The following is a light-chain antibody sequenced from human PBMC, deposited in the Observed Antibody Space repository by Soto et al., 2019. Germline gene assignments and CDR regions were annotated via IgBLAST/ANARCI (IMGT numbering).Light chain of an antibody. J-gene: IGLJ1*01. CDR1: SRDMGGYHL. V-gene: IGLV2-23*02. CDR3: CSYAGSNWGYV. CDR2: KVS. Sequence: QSALTQPASVSGSPGQSITISCTGTSRDMGGYHLVSWYQHQSVQAPKLITYKVSQWPSGVSDRFSASKSGNTASRTISGRQAEDEADSYCCSYAGSNWGYVFGTGTKLTVL.